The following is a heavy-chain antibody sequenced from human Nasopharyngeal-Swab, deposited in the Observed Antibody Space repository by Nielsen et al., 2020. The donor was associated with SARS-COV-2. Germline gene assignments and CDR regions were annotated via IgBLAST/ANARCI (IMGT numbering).Heavy chain of an antibody. Sequence: WVRQAPGQGFEWMGWINPNSGGTNYAQKFQGWVTMTRETSISTAYMELSRLRSDDTAVYYCERAAKGYCSSTSCYSIPEYYYYYMDVWGKGTTVTVSS. CDR3: ERAAKGYCSSTSCYSIPEYYYYYMDV. D-gene: IGHD2-2*01. V-gene: IGHV1-2*04. J-gene: IGHJ6*03. CDR2: INPNSGGT.